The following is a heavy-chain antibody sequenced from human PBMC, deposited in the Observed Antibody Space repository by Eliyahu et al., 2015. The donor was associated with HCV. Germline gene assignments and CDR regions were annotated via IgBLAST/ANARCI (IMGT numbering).Heavy chain of an antibody. J-gene: IGHJ4*02. CDR3: AREGY. CDR1: GFTFSNYW. V-gene: IGHV3-7*04. CDR2: IKEDGTYK. Sequence: EVQLVESGGGLVQPGGSLRLSCAASGFTFSNYWMSWVRQAPGKGLEWVANIKEDGTYKNYVDFVKGRFTISRDNAKNSLYLQMNSLRVEDTAVYYCAREGYWGQGTLVAVSS.